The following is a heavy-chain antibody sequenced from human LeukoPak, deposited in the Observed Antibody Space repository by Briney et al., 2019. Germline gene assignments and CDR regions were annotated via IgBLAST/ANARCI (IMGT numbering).Heavy chain of an antibody. Sequence: SETLSLTCSVSGGSMSNYYWSWIRQPPGKGLEWIGYIYFSGSTNYNPSLKSRVTISVDTSKNQFSLKLSSVTAADTAVYYCARGRPGSSVTYFDYWGQGTLVTVSS. CDR1: GGSMSNYY. CDR3: ARGRPGSSVTYFDY. V-gene: IGHV4-59*01. D-gene: IGHD1-26*01. J-gene: IGHJ4*02. CDR2: IYFSGST.